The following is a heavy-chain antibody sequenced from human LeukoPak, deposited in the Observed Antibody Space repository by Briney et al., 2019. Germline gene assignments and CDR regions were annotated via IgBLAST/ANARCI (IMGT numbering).Heavy chain of an antibody. V-gene: IGHV3-69-1*01. CDR3: ARGDRDLYCSSTSCYPVL. D-gene: IGHD2-2*01. Sequence: GGSLRLSCAASGFTFDDYGMNWVRQAPGKGLEWVSSISSSSYIYYADSVKGRFTISRDNAKNSLYLQMNSLRAEDTAVYYCARGDRDLYCSSTSCYPVLGGQGTLVTVSS. CDR1: GFTFDDYG. CDR2: ISSSSYI. J-gene: IGHJ4*02.